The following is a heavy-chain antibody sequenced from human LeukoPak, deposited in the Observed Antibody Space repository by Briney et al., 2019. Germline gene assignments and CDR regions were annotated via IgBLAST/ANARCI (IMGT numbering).Heavy chain of an antibody. J-gene: IGHJ4*02. CDR2: INHSGST. CDR3: ARIRLYGDLFHFDY. CDR1: GGSFSGYY. Sequence: SETLSLTCAVYGGSFSGYYWSWIRQPPGKGLEWIGEINHSGSTNYNPSLESRVTISVDTSKNQFSLKLSSVTAADTAVYYCARIRLYGDLFHFDYWGQGTLVTVSS. D-gene: IGHD4-17*01. V-gene: IGHV4-34*01.